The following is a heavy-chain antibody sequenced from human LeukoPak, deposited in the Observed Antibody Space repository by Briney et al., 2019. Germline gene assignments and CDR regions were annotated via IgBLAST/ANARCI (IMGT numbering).Heavy chain of an antibody. J-gene: IGHJ4*02. V-gene: IGHV3-21*01. CDR1: GFTFSSYS. CDR2: ISSSSSYI. D-gene: IGHD3-22*01. CDR3: ARGWDSSGYRGANY. Sequence: SGGSLRLSCAASGFTFSSYSMNWVRQAPGKGLEWVSSISSSSSYIYYADSVKGRFTISRDNAKNTLYLQMNSLRAEDTAVYYCARGWDSSGYRGANYWGQGTLVTVSS.